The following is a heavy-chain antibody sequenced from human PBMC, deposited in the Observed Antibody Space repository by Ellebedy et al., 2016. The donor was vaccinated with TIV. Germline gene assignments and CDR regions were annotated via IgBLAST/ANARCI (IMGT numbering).Heavy chain of an antibody. CDR1: GYIFTVYY. CDR2: IIPNSGLT. V-gene: IGHV1-2*02. CDR3: ARGYTSGWSRFGY. D-gene: IGHD6-19*01. Sequence: AASVKVSCKASGYIFTVYYMHWVRQAPGQGLEWMGWIIPNSGLTTSAQKFQGRVTMARDPSISTAYIELTSLTSDDTAVYYCARGYTSGWSRFGYWGQGTLITVSS. J-gene: IGHJ4*02.